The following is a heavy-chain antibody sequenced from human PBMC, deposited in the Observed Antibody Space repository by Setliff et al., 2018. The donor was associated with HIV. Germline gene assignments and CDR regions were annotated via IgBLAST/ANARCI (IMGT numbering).Heavy chain of an antibody. V-gene: IGHV4-34*01. Sequence: PSETLSLTCAVYGGSFSGYYWTWIRQPPGRGLEWIGEIIHSGGTNYNRSLKSRVTNSVDTSKNQFSQMLSSVTAADTAEYYCERGGSWGFWDPGYYYMDVWGKGTTVTVSS. D-gene: IGHD3-10*01. CDR3: ERGGSWGFWDPGYYYMDV. CDR2: IIHSGGT. CDR1: GGSFSGYY. J-gene: IGHJ6*03.